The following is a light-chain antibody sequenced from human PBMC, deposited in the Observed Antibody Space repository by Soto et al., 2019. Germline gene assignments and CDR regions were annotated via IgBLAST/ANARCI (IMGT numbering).Light chain of an antibody. Sequence: EIVLTQSPGTLSLSPGERATLSCRASQSISSSYLAWYQQKPGQAPRALIYGASSRATGIPDRFSGSGSGTDFNLTISRLEPDDFAVYYCQQYGSSAWTFGPGTKVELK. J-gene: IGKJ1*01. V-gene: IGKV3-20*01. CDR1: QSISSSY. CDR2: GAS. CDR3: QQYGSSAWT.